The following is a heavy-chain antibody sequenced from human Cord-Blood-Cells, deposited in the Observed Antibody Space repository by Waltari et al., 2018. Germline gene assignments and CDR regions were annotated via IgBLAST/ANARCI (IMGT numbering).Heavy chain of an antibody. V-gene: IGHV3-53*01. CDR2: IYSGSST. D-gene: IGHD6-19*01. J-gene: IGHJ4*02. CDR1: GFTVSSNY. Sequence: EVQLVESGGGLIQPGGSLRLSCAASGFTVSSNYMSWVRQAPGKGLEVVSVIYSGSSTYYANSVKGRFTISRDNSKNTRYLQMNSLRAEDTAVYYCSAGSSGWYDYWGQGTLVTVSS. CDR3: SAGSSGWYDY.